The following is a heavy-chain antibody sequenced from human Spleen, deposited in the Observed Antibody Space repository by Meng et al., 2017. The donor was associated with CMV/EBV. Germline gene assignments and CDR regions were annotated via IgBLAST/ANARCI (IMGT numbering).Heavy chain of an antibody. Sequence: RGSLRLSWSLSRFTFNAYARGWVRQAPGKGVEWVSAISGSGGSAYYADSLKGRSTISRDNSKNTPYLQMHSLRAEDTAVYYCARYVESWSTEPLDFWGQGTLVTVSS. CDR2: ISGSGGSA. D-gene: IGHD4-11*01. J-gene: IGHJ4*02. CDR1: RFTFNAYA. V-gene: IGHV3-23*01. CDR3: ARYVESWSTEPLDF.